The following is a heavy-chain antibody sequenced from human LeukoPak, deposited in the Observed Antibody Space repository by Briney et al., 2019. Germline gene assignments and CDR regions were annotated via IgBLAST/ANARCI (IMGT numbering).Heavy chain of an antibody. J-gene: IGHJ4*02. Sequence: GGSLRLSCAASGFTFSSYWMSWVRQSPGKGLEWVANIKQDGSEKYYVVSVKGRFTMSRDNARNSLYLQMNSLRVEDTAVYYCARETGIPVAGLNPCYFDYWGQGTLVTVSS. CDR3: ARETGIPVAGLNPCYFDY. CDR2: IKQDGSEK. D-gene: IGHD6-19*01. CDR1: GFTFSSYW. V-gene: IGHV3-7*01.